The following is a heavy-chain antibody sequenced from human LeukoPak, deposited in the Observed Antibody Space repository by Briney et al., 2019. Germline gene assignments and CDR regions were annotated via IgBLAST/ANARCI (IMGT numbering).Heavy chain of an antibody. J-gene: IGHJ3*02. Sequence: PSETLSLTCTVSGGSISSYYWSWIRQPPGKGLEWIGEINHSGSTNYNPSLKSRVTISVDTSKNQFSLKLSSVTAADTAVYYCARGPKNFYGSGSHDAFDIWGQGTMVTVSS. CDR1: GGSISSYY. CDR2: INHSGST. V-gene: IGHV4-34*01. CDR3: ARGPKNFYGSGSHDAFDI. D-gene: IGHD3-10*01.